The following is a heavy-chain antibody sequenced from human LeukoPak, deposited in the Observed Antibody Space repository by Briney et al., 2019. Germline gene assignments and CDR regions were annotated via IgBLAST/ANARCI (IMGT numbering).Heavy chain of an antibody. CDR1: GFTFSSYA. CDR2: ISGNGYTT. D-gene: IGHD6-13*01. V-gene: IGHV3-23*01. CDR3: AKGVSSPLYYFDY. J-gene: IGHJ4*02. Sequence: GGSLRLSCAASGFTFSSYAMRWVRQPPGKGLEWLSSISGNGYTTYYADSVKGRFAVSRDNSKNTLSLQMNSLRAEDTAVYFCAKGVSSPLYYFDYWGQGALVTVSS.